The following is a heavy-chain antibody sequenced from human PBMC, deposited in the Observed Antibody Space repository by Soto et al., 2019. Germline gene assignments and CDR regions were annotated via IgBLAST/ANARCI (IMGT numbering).Heavy chain of an antibody. CDR3: VRERGPFDAFDF. Sequence: GGSLRLSCAASGFMFTNYGMQWGLQAPGKGLEWVAVVWANGINNYYADFVEGRFTISRDNSKSSLYLQMNSLRVEDTAVYYCVRERGPFDAFDFWGQGTMVTVSS. V-gene: IGHV3-33*01. CDR1: GFMFTNYG. J-gene: IGHJ3*01. CDR2: VWANGINN.